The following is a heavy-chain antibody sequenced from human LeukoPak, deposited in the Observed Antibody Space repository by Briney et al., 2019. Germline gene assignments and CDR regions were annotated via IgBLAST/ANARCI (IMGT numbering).Heavy chain of an antibody. D-gene: IGHD1-26*01. CDR1: GFTFSDYY. Sequence: PGRSLRLSCAASGFTFSDYYMSWIRQAPGKGLEWVSYISSSGNTIYYADSVKGRFTISRDNAKNSLYLQMNSLRAEDTAVYYCARSTRRDSEIALAEYFQHWGQGTLVTVSS. J-gene: IGHJ1*01. V-gene: IGHV3-11*01. CDR3: ARSTRRDSEIALAEYFQH. CDR2: ISSSGNTI.